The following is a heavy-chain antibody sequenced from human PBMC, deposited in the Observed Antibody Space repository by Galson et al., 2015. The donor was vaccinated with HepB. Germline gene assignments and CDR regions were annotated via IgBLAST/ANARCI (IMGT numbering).Heavy chain of an antibody. CDR2: INPDSGGA. V-gene: IGHV1-2*06. CDR1: GYTFSGYY. Sequence: SVKVSCKASGYTFSGYYIHWVRQAPGQGLEWMGRINPDSGGAEFAQKFQGRVTMTRDTSITTAYMELIRLTSDDTAVYYCARVYYDTFDFWGQGTMVTVSS. CDR3: ARVYYDTFDF. D-gene: IGHD3-22*01. J-gene: IGHJ3*01.